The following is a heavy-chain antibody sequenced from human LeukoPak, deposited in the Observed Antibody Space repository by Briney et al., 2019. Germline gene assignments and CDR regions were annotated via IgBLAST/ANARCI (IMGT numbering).Heavy chain of an antibody. CDR2: IYYSGST. D-gene: IGHD4-17*01. Sequence: SETLSLTCTVSGGSISSSSYYWGWIRQPPGKGLEWIGSIYYSGSTYYNPSLKSRVTISVDTSKNQFSLKLSSVTAADTAVYYCARDLIYGDYAFDYWGQGTLVTVSS. CDR1: GGSISSSSYY. J-gene: IGHJ4*02. CDR3: ARDLIYGDYAFDY. V-gene: IGHV4-39*07.